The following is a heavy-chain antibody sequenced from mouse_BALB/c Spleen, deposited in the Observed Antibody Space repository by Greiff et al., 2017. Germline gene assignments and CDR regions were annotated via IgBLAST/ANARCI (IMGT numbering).Heavy chain of an antibody. J-gene: IGHJ4*01. V-gene: IGHV2-9*02. CDR2: IWAGGST. CDR3: ARRVYRYDGRGTYAMDY. Sequence: VQLVESGPGLVAPSQSLSITCTVSGFSLTSYGVHWVRQPPGKGLEWLGVIWAGGSTNYNSALMSRLSISKDNSKSQVFLKMNSLQTDDTAMYYCARRVYRYDGRGTYAMDYWGQGTSVTVSS. D-gene: IGHD2-14*01. CDR1: GFSLTSYG.